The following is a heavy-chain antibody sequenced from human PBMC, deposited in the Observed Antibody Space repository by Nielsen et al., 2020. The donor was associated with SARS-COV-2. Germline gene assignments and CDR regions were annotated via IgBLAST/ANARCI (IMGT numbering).Heavy chain of an antibody. J-gene: IGHJ6*02. CDR2: IYYSGST. CDR3: ARDRGIAAAGTSTLHYYYYGMDV. V-gene: IGHV4-59*01. Sequence: WIRQPPGKGLEWIGYIYYSGSTNYNPSLKSRVTISVDTSKNQFSLKLSSVTAADTAVYYCARDRGIAAAGTSTLHYYYYGMDVWGQGTTVTVS. D-gene: IGHD6-13*01.